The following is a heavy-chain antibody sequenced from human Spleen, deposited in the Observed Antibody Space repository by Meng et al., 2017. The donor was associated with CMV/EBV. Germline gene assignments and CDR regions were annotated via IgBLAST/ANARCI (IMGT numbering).Heavy chain of an antibody. CDR2: VTGSGGST. Sequence: GESLKISCGASGFTFSNYAMSWVRQAPGKGLEWVSAVTGSGGSTYYADSVKGRFTISRDNSKNTLYLQMNSLRAEDTAVYYCAKDYVMGGYYYGMDVWGQGTTVTVSS. D-gene: IGHD2-8*01. V-gene: IGHV3-23*01. CDR3: AKDYVMGGYYYGMDV. CDR1: GFTFSNYA. J-gene: IGHJ6*02.